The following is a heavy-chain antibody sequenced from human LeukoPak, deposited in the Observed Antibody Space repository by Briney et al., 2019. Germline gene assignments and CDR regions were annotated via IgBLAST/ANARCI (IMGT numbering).Heavy chain of an antibody. CDR3: ARDLGKSSSWYGIIDY. Sequence: GGSLRLSCAASGFTFSSYAMHWVRQAPGKGLEWVAVISYDGGNKYYADSVKGRFTISRDNSKNTLYLQMNSLRAEDTAVYYCARDLGKSSSWYGIIDYWGQGTLVTVSS. J-gene: IGHJ4*02. D-gene: IGHD6-13*01. CDR1: GFTFSSYA. V-gene: IGHV3-30-3*01. CDR2: ISYDGGNK.